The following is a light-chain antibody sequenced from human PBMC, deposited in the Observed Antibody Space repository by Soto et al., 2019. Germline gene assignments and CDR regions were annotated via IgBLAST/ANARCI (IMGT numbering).Light chain of an antibody. CDR3: QRYRSSPFT. V-gene: IGKV4-1*01. CDR1: QSVLYSSNNKNY. CDR2: WAS. J-gene: IGKJ3*01. Sequence: DMVMTQSPESLAVSLGEIASINCKSSQSVLYSSNNKNYLAWYQQKKGQAPKMVIYWASTRESGVPDRFSGSGYGTNFNLTVSSLQAEDVAVYYCQRYRSSPFTFGPGTKVDIK.